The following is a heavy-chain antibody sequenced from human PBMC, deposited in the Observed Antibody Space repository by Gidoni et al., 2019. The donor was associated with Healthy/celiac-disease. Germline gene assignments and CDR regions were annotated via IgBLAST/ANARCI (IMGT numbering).Heavy chain of an antibody. CDR3: ARERTVDTAMVPLGY. J-gene: IGHJ4*02. D-gene: IGHD5-18*01. V-gene: IGHV1-69*01. CDR2: IIPIFGTA. Sequence: QVQLVQSGAEVTKPGSSVTVSCKASGGTFSSYAISWVRQAPGQGLEWMGGIIPIFGTANYAQKFKGRVTITADESTSTAYMELSSLRSEDTAVYYCARERTVDTAMVPLGYWGQGTLVTVSS. CDR1: GGTFSSYA.